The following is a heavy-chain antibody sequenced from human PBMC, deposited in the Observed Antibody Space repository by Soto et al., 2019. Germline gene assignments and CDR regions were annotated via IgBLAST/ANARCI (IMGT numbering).Heavy chain of an antibody. Sequence: SETLSLTCTVSGGSISSGGYYWSWIRQHPGKGLEWIGYIYYSGSTYYNPSLKSRVTISVDTSKNQFSLKLSSVTAADTAVYYCARAVLIVVVPAAIVANWFDPWGQGTLVTVS. D-gene: IGHD2-2*01. J-gene: IGHJ5*02. CDR3: ARAVLIVVVPAAIVANWFDP. CDR2: IYYSGST. CDR1: GGSISSGGYY. V-gene: IGHV4-31*03.